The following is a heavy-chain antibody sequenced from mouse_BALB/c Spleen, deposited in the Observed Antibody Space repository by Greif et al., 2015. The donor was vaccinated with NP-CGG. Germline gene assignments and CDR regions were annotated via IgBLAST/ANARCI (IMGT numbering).Heavy chain of an antibody. CDR1: GFTFSDYY. J-gene: IGHJ3*01. D-gene: IGHD2-14*01. Sequence: DVKLVESGGGLVKPGGSLKLSCAASGFTFSDYYMYWVRQTPEKRLEWVATISDGGSYTYYPDSVKGRFNISRDNAKNNLYLQMSSLKSEDTAMYYCAREDRYGAWFAYWGQGTLVTVSA. CDR2: ISDGGSYT. V-gene: IGHV5-4*02. CDR3: AREDRYGAWFAY.